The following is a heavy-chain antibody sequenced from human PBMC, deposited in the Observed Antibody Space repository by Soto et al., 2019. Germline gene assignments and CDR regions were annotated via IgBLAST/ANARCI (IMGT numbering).Heavy chain of an antibody. J-gene: IGHJ5*02. V-gene: IGHV1-18*01. CDR1: GYTFTSYG. D-gene: IGHD2-8*01. Sequence: QVQLVQSGAEVKKPGASVKVSCKASGYTFTSYGISWVRQAPGQGLEWMGWISAYNGNTNYAQKLQGRVTMTTDTSPSTAYMELRSLRSDDTAVYYCARDLPALLYGGRFDPWGQGTLVTVSS. CDR2: ISAYNGNT. CDR3: ARDLPALLYGGRFDP.